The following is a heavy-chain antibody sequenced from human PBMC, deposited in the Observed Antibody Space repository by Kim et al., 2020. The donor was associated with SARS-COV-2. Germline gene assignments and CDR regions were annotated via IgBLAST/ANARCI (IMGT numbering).Heavy chain of an antibody. J-gene: IGHJ4*02. CDR3: TTGPEIVGASAAVDY. CDR1: GFTFSNAW. D-gene: IGHD1-26*01. Sequence: GGSLRLSCAASGFTFSNAWMSWVRQAPGKGLEWVGRIKSKTDGGTTDYAAPVKGRFTISRDDSKNTLYLQMNSLKTEDTAVYYCTTGPEIVGASAAVDYWGQGTLVTVSS. CDR2: IKSKTDGGTT. V-gene: IGHV3-15*01.